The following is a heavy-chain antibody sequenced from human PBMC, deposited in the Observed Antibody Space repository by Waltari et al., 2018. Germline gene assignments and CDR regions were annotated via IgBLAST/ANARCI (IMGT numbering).Heavy chain of an antibody. Sequence: EVQVLESGGGLVQPGGSLRLSCQASGFPSLTHAINWVRQAPGKGLEWVSSISVSDATYDADAVEVPFTVSRDYSDNTIYLQMHSLRADDTAVYFCARGRDVFANFDYNWFDPWGQGTLVTVSS. CDR1: GFPSLTHA. CDR2: ISVSDAT. J-gene: IGHJ5*02. V-gene: IGHV3-23*01. D-gene: IGHD3-3*01. CDR3: ARGRDVFANFDYNWFDP.